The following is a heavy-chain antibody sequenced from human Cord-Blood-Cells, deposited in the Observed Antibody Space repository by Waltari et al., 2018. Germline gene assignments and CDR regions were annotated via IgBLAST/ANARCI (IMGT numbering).Heavy chain of an antibody. J-gene: IGHJ4*02. Sequence: EVQLLESGGGLVQPGGSLRLSCAAPGFTFSSYAMSWVRQAPGKGLEWVSAISGSGGSTYYADSVKGRFTISRDNSKNTLYLQMNSLRAEDTAVYYCAKDSSGWYYFDYWGQGTLVTVSS. CDR3: AKDSSGWYYFDY. V-gene: IGHV3-23*01. CDR2: ISGSGGST. CDR1: GFTFSSYA. D-gene: IGHD6-19*01.